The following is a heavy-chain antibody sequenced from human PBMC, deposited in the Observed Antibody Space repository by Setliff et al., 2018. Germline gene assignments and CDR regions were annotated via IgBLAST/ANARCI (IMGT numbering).Heavy chain of an antibody. D-gene: IGHD6-19*01. Sequence: SETLSLTCTVSGGSISSYYWSWIRQPAGKGLEWIGHIYIGGSANYNPSLKSRVTMSIDTSKNQFSLKLSSVTAADTAIYYCARTIPLANYGNWFDPWGQGTLVTVSS. V-gene: IGHV4-4*07. J-gene: IGHJ5*02. CDR2: IYIGGSA. CDR3: ARTIPLANYGNWFDP. CDR1: GGSISSYY.